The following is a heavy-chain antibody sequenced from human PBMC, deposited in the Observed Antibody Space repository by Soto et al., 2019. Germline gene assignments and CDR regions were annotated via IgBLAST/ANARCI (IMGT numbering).Heavy chain of an antibody. V-gene: IGHV1-3*01. Sequence: QVQLVQSGAEVKKPGASVKVSCKASGYTFTSYAMHWVRQAPGQRLEWMGWINAGNGNTKYSQKFQGRVTITRDTSASTAYMELSCLRSEDTAVYYCARGGSLYWYFDLWGRGTLVTVSS. CDR3: ARGGSLYWYFDL. J-gene: IGHJ2*01. CDR1: GYTFTSYA. D-gene: IGHD1-26*01. CDR2: INAGNGNT.